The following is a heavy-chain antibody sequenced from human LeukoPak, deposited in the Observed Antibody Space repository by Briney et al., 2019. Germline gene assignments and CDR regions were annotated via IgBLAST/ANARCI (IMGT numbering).Heavy chain of an antibody. V-gene: IGHV5-51*01. CDR1: GYSFTSYW. CDR3: ARYPRGIAVAGSNFDY. D-gene: IGHD6-19*01. Sequence: GESLKISCKGSGYSFTSYWIGWVRQMPGKGREWMGIIYPGDSDTRYSPSFQGQVTISADKSISTAYLQWSSLKASDTAMYYCARYPRGIAVAGSNFDYWGQGTLVTVSS. CDR2: IYPGDSDT. J-gene: IGHJ4*02.